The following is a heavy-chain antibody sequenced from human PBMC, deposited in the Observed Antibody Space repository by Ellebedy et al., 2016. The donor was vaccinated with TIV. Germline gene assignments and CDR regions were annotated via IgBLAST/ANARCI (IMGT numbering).Heavy chain of an antibody. V-gene: IGHV3-48*03. CDR2: ISTIGTTI. CDR3: ARGDAYDAFDV. CDR1: GFTLRDYE. Sequence: PGGSLRLSCAAPGFTLRDYELNWVRQAPGRGLDWISYISTIGTTIDSADSVKGRFTISRDNAKNSLSLQMNSLPAEDPAVYYCARGDAYDAFDVWGQGTMVTVSS. J-gene: IGHJ3*01. D-gene: IGHD3-16*01.